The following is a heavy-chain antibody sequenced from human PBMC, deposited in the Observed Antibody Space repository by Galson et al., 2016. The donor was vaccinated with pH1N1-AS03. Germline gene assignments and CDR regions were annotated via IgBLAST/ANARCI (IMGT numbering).Heavy chain of an antibody. J-gene: IGHJ3*02. CDR1: GFTFSSYW. CDR3: YSSSWDDAFYI. V-gene: IGHV3-74*01. Sequence: SLRLSCAASGFTFSSYWMHWVRQAPGKGLVWVSRISSDGSSTSYADSVKGRLTISRDNAKNTLYLQMNSLRAEDTAVYYCYSSSWDDAFYIWGQGTMVTVSS. D-gene: IGHD6-13*01. CDR2: ISSDGSST.